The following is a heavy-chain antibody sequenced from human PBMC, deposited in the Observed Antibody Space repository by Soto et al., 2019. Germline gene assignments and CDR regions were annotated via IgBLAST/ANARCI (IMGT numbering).Heavy chain of an antibody. CDR1: GGSISSSTYY. V-gene: IGHV4-39*01. J-gene: IGHJ4*02. CDR3: ATRHGLDYGAYY. Sequence: SETLSLTCTVSGGSISSSTYYWGWMRQPPGKGLEWIASFFIGGNTYYNPSLKSRVTISVDTSQNQFSLKLSAVTAADTAVYFWATRHGLDYGAYYWGQGILVTVSS. D-gene: IGHD3-16*01. CDR2: FFIGGNT.